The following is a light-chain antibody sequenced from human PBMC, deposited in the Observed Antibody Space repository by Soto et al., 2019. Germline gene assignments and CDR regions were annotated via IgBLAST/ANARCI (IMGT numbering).Light chain of an antibody. V-gene: IGKV4-1*01. CDR3: QQYYSTPWT. CDR1: QNILFSSNNKNY. J-gene: IGKJ1*01. Sequence: DIVMTQFPDSLAVSLGERATINCKSSQNILFSSNNKNYLAWYQQKPGQPPKLLIYWASTRESGVPDRFSGSGPGTDFTLTISSLQAEDVAVYYCQQYYSTPWTFGQGTKVEIK. CDR2: WAS.